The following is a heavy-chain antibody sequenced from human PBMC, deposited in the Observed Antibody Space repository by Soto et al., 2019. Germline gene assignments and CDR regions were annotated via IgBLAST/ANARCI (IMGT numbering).Heavy chain of an antibody. CDR2: IYYSGST. V-gene: IGHV4-39*01. Sequence: SETLSLTCTVSGGSIGSSSYYWGWIRQPPGKGLEWIGSIYYSGSTYYNPSLKSRVTISVDTSKNQFSLKLSSVTAADTAVYYCAIGAARIYYYYYYGMDVWGQGTTVTVSS. CDR1: GGSIGSSSYY. CDR3: AIGAARIYYYYYYGMDV. D-gene: IGHD6-6*01. J-gene: IGHJ6*02.